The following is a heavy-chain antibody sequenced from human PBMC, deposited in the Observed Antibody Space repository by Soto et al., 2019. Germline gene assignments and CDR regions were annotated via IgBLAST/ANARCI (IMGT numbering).Heavy chain of an antibody. J-gene: IGHJ4*02. Sequence: SVKVSCKASGYTFTGYYMHWVRQAPGQGLEWMGWINPNSGGTNYAQKFQGRVTMTRDTSISTAYMELSRLRSDDTAVYYCARGGAVADTQFDYWGQGTLVTVSS. V-gene: IGHV1-2*02. D-gene: IGHD6-19*01. CDR2: INPNSGGT. CDR1: GYTFTGYY. CDR3: ARGGAVADTQFDY.